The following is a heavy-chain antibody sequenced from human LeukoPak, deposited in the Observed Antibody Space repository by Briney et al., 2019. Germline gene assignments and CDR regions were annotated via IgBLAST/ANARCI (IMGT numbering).Heavy chain of an antibody. Sequence: SETLSLTCTVSGGSISTSSYYWGWVRQPPGKGLEWIGNILYSGSTYYNPSLKSRVTISVDTSKNQFSLKLSSVTAADTAVYYCARTLGRYCTNGVCYTAEAFDYWGQGTLVTVSS. CDR2: ILYSGST. CDR3: ARTLGRYCTNGVCYTAEAFDY. D-gene: IGHD2-8*01. J-gene: IGHJ4*02. V-gene: IGHV4-39*07. CDR1: GGSISTSSYY.